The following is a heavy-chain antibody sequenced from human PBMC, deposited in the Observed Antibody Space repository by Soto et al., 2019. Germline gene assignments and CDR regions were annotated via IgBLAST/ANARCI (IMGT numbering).Heavy chain of an antibody. Sequence: QVHLVQSGAEVKKPGASVKVSCKASGYTFTNYDINWVRQAPGQGLEWMGWISTYTGNTNYAQKLQARVTMTSATSTSTAQMELKSLRSDDTGVYYCARWYYHGSGRPTPGGLDVWGQGTTVTVSS. CDR1: GYTFTNYD. CDR2: ISTYTGNT. CDR3: ARWYYHGSGRPTPGGLDV. J-gene: IGHJ6*02. D-gene: IGHD3-10*01. V-gene: IGHV1-18*01.